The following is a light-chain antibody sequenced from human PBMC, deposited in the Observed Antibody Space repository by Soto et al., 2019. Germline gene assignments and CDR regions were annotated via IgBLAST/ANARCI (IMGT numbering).Light chain of an antibody. CDR3: QQYIRWPLT. J-gene: IGKJ4*01. Sequence: IVLTQSPFTLSLSPGQRVTLSCRASESISRDYLAWYQQRLGQAPRLLIYGASSGATGIPDRFSGSGSGTEFTLAVSSLQSEDYAVYFCQQYIRWPLTFGGGTKVDIK. V-gene: IGKV3-20*01. CDR2: GAS. CDR1: ESISRDY.